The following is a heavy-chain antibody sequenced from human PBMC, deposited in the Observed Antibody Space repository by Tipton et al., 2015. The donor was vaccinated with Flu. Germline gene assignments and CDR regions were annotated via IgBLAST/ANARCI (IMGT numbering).Heavy chain of an antibody. Sequence: SLRLSCAASGFTFSSYAMSWVRQAPGKGLEWVSTISGSSDSTHYADSVKGRFTISRDNSKNAAFLQMNSLRAEDTAVYYCAKWTYYSDSTPNWGQGTLVTVS. CDR2: ISGSSDST. J-gene: IGHJ1*01. D-gene: IGHD3-22*01. CDR1: GFTFSSYA. V-gene: IGHV3-23*01. CDR3: AKWTYYSDSTPN.